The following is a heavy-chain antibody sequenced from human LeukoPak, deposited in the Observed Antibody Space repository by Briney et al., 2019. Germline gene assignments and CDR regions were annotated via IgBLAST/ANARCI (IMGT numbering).Heavy chain of an antibody. CDR1: GGSISSDGYY. V-gene: IGHV4-61*02. J-gene: IGHJ4*02. CDR2: IYTSGST. CDR3: ARERGVTYYYGSGSYPDY. Sequence: SQTLSLACTVSGGSISSDGYYWGWIRRPAGKGLEWLGRIYTSGSTNYNPSRKSRVTISIDTAKNQFSLKLSSVTAADTAMYYCARERGVTYYYGSGSYPDYWGQGTLVAVSS. D-gene: IGHD3-10*01.